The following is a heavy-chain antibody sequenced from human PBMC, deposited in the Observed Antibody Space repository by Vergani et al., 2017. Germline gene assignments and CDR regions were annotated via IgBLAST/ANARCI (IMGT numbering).Heavy chain of an antibody. Sequence: QVTLTESGPALVKPTQTLTLSCTFSGFSLTTTGVSINWIRRPPGGALEWLARVDWEGDKFFSPSLGGRLAISKDTSRNRVVLTLANVDSADTGTYYGARVGSPGSSPFVFWGLGGQVTVSS. J-gene: IGHJ4*02. CDR2: VDWEGDK. CDR3: ARVGSPGSSPFVF. D-gene: IGHD3-10*01. V-gene: IGHV2-70*17. CDR1: GFSLTTTGVS.